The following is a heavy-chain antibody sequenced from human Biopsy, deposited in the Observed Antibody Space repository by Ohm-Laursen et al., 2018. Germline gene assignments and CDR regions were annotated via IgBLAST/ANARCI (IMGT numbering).Heavy chain of an antibody. CDR2: NIPILGTG. V-gene: IGHV1-69*06. CDR3: ATKLTGYFHH. Sequence: ASEKVSCKAPTGTFNSYGIIWVRQAPGQGLEWLGGNIPILGTGNYAQKFQDRVTVAADTPTSTATMELRSLRSDDTAVYYCATKLTGYFHHWGQGTLVIVSS. CDR1: TGTFNSYG. D-gene: IGHD3-9*01. J-gene: IGHJ1*01.